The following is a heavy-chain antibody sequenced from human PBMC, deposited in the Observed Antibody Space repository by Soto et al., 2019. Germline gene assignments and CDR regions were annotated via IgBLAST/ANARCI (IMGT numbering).Heavy chain of an antibody. J-gene: IGHJ4*02. V-gene: IGHV4-59*01. CDR1: DDSITSYF. CDR3: ARVRGTAGKRYFDY. D-gene: IGHD6-13*01. Sequence: SETLSLTCTVSDDSITSYFWSWMRQPPGKGLQWIGYTYYSGSTTYNPSLKSRVTISVDSSKNQFSLKLDSVTPADTAVYYCARVRGTAGKRYFDYWGPGTLVTVSS. CDR2: TYYSGST.